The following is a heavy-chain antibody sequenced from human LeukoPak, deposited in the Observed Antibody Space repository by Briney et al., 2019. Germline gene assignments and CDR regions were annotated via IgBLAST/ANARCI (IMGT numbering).Heavy chain of an antibody. CDR1: GFTFSSYS. Sequence: GGSLRLSCAASGFTFSSYSMNWVRQAPGKGLEWVSAISGSGGSTYYADSVKGRFTISRDNSKNTLYLQMNSLRAEDTAVYYCAPRSEGYSSSWYPFDYWGQGTLVTVSS. V-gene: IGHV3-23*01. D-gene: IGHD6-13*01. CDR3: APRSEGYSSSWYPFDY. CDR2: ISGSGGST. J-gene: IGHJ4*02.